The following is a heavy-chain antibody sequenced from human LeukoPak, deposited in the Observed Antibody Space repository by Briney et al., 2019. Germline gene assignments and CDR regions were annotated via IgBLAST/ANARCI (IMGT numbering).Heavy chain of an antibody. D-gene: IGHD3-3*01. CDR2: IDPSDSYT. J-gene: IGHJ6*04. CDR3: ARSFNYDVYGMDV. CDR1: GYSFTSYW. V-gene: IGHV5-10-1*01. Sequence: PGESLQISYKGSGYSFTSYWISWVRQMPGKGLGWMGRIDPSDSYTNYSPSFQGHVTISADKSISTAYLQWSSLKASDTAMYYCARSFNYDVYGMDVWGKGTTVTVSS.